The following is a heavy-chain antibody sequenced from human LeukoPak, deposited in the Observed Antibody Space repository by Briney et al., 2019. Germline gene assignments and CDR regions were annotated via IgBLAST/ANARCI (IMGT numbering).Heavy chain of an antibody. J-gene: IGHJ4*02. CDR3: ARGVRDGYNYYFDY. Sequence: SETLSLTCTVSGGSISSGSYYWSWIRQPAGKGLEWIGRIYSSGSTNYNPSLKSRVTISVDTSKNQFSLKLSSVTAADTAVYYCARGVRDGYNYYFDYWGQGTLVTVSS. V-gene: IGHV4-61*02. CDR2: IYSSGST. CDR1: GGSISSGSYY. D-gene: IGHD5-24*01.